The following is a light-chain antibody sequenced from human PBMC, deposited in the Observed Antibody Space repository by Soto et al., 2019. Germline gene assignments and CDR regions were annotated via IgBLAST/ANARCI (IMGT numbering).Light chain of an antibody. V-gene: IGKV1-5*03. Sequence: DIQMTKTAYTLSASVGDRVTITCRASQSISSWLAWYQQKPGKAPNLLIYEASRLESAVPSRFSGSASGTEFTLTINSLQPDDFATYFCQQYSSYPETFGQGTKV. CDR3: QQYSSYPET. J-gene: IGKJ1*01. CDR2: EAS. CDR1: QSISSW.